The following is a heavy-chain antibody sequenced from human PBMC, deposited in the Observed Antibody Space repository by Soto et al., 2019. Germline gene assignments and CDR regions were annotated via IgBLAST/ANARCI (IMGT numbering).Heavy chain of an antibody. CDR3: AREDDSSGYYPPRGMDV. CDR2: ISSSSSTI. J-gene: IGHJ6*02. V-gene: IGHV3-48*02. Sequence: GGSLRLSCAASGFTFSSYSMNWVRQAPGKGLEWVSYISSSSSTIYYADSVKGRFTISRDNAKNSLYLQMNSLRDEDRAVYYCAREDDSSGYYPPRGMDVWGQGTTVTVSS. D-gene: IGHD3-22*01. CDR1: GFTFSSYS.